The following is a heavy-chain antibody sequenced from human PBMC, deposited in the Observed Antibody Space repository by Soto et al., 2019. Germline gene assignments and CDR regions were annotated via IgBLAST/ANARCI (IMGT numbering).Heavy chain of an antibody. V-gene: IGHV3-11*01. D-gene: IGHD5-12*01. J-gene: IGHJ5*02. CDR1: GFTFSDYD. CDR3: AGGNGARWLQFVGFSWFAP. CDR2: ISSTGSRI. Sequence: GGSLRLSCAASGFTFSDYDTSWTRQAPRQGLEWVSYISSTGSRIYYADSVKGRFTISRDNAKNTQYLQMNSLRAEDTAADYCAGGNGARWLQFVGFSWFAPWGQGTWAPAPQ.